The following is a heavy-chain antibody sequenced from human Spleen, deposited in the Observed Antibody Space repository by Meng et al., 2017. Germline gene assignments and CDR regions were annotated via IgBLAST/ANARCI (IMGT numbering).Heavy chain of an antibody. J-gene: IGHJ6*02. CDR1: GYRLTSYG. V-gene: IGHV1-69*13. CDR3: ARGRSRYSSSFRSYYYDGMDV. D-gene: IGHD6-13*01. Sequence: SVKVSCKASGYRLTSYGFSWVLQAPGQGLVWMGGIIPIFGTANYAQKFQGRVTITADDSSSTAYMELSSLRSEDTAVYYCARGRSRYSSSFRSYYYDGMDVWGQGTTVTVSS. CDR2: IIPIFGTA.